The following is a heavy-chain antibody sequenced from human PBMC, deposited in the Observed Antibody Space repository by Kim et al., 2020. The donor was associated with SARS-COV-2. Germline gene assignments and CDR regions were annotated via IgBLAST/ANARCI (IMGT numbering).Heavy chain of an antibody. CDR2: ISGSGGST. J-gene: IGHJ4*02. D-gene: IGHD5-12*01. V-gene: IGHV3-23*01. CDR1: GFTFSSYA. Sequence: GGSLRLSCAASGFTFSSYAMSWVRQAPGKGLEWVSAISGSGGSTYYADSVKGRFTISRDNSKNTLYLQMNSLRAEDTAVYYCANAGGVVWWLVSDYWGQGTLVTVSS. CDR3: ANAGGVVWWLVSDY.